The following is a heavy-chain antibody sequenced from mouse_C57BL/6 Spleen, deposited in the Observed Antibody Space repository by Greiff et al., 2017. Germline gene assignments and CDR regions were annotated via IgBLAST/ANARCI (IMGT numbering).Heavy chain of an antibody. CDR3: TTTYYGSRAY. Sequence: VQLKESGAELVRPGASVKLSCTASGFNIKDDYMHWVKQRPEQGLEWIGWIDPENGDTEYASKFQGQATITADTSSNTAYLQLSSLTSEDTAVYYCTTTYYGSRAYWGQGTLVTVSA. CDR2: IDPENGDT. CDR1: GFNIKDDY. V-gene: IGHV14-4*01. D-gene: IGHD1-1*01. J-gene: IGHJ3*01.